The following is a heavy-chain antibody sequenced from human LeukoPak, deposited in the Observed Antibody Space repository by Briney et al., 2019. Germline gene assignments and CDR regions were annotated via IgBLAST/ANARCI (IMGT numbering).Heavy chain of an antibody. CDR2: ITDDGYNT. J-gene: IGHJ4*02. V-gene: IGHV3-23*01. CDR1: GFTFSAFA. CDR3: AKDLSYTSGASDH. Sequence: GGSLRLSCAASGFTFSAFAMTWVRQAPGKGLEWVSTITDDGYNTYSADSVKGRITFSRDNSKNTLSLQLRSLRAEDTSVYYCAKDLSYTSGASDHWGQGTLVTVSS. D-gene: IGHD6-19*01.